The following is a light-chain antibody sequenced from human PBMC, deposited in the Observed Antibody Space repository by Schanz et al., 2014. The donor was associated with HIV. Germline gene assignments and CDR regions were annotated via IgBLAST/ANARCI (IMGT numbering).Light chain of an antibody. CDR2: DVS. J-gene: IGLJ3*02. CDR1: SSDVGGYKF. CDR3: SSFRSNTTWV. Sequence: QSALTQPASLSGSPGQSITISCTGTSSDVGGYKFVSWYQQHPGKAPKLLLYDVSIRVRPSGVSNRFSGSKSGNTASLTISGLQADDEADYYCSSFRSNTTWVFGGGTKLTV. V-gene: IGLV2-14*01.